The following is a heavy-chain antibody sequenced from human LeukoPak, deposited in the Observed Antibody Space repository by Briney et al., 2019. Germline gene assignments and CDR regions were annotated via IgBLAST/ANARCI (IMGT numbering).Heavy chain of an antibody. J-gene: IGHJ5*02. CDR2: IYYTGSA. Sequence: SETLSLTCSVSSDSIVSSGHFWSWIRHPPGKGLEWIGYIYYTGSAYYNPSLQSRLTMSVDTSKNQFSLNLRSVTAADTAVYYCARGYGPFDPWGQGILVTVSS. V-gene: IGHV4-31*03. D-gene: IGHD5-12*01. CDR1: SDSIVSSGHF. CDR3: ARGYGPFDP.